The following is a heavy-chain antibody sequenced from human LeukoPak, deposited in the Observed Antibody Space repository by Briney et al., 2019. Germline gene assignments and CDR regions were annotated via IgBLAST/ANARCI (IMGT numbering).Heavy chain of an antibody. CDR3: ARGRVREAVAGFDY. Sequence: PSETLSLTCAVYGGSFSGYYWSWIRQPPGKGLEWIREINHSGSTNYNPSLKSRVTISVDTSKNQFSLKLSSVTAADTAVYYCARGRVREAVAGFDYWGQGTLVTVSS. J-gene: IGHJ4*02. CDR1: GGSFSGYY. V-gene: IGHV4-34*01. CDR2: INHSGST. D-gene: IGHD6-19*01.